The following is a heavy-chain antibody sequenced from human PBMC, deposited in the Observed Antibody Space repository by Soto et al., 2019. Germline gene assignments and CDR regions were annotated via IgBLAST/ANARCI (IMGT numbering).Heavy chain of an antibody. J-gene: IGHJ6*02. D-gene: IGHD6-6*01. Sequence: ASVKVSCKASGYTFTSYGISWVRQAPGQGLEWMGWISAYNGNTNYAQKLQGRVTMTTDTSTSAAYMELRSLRSDDTAVYYCARGGGDGIAAQATYYYYSYGMDVWGQGTTVTXPS. CDR1: GYTFTSYG. V-gene: IGHV1-18*01. CDR3: ARGGGDGIAAQATYYYYSYGMDV. CDR2: ISAYNGNT.